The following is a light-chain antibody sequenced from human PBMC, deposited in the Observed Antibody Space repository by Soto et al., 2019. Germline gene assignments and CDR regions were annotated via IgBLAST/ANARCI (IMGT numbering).Light chain of an antibody. Sequence: MTQSPVTLSGSAGERATLSGRACQSVGNHLAWYQQKPGQAPRLLIHGTTTRATGVPARFSGSGSGTEFSLTITSLQPEDFATYYCQQLFDSPITFGQGTRLEI. CDR2: GTT. V-gene: IGKV3-15*01. CDR1: QSVGNH. CDR3: QQLFDSPIT. J-gene: IGKJ5*01.